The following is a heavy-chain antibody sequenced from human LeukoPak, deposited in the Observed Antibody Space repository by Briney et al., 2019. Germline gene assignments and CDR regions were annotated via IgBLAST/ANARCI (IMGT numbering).Heavy chain of an antibody. V-gene: IGHV3-9*01. J-gene: IGHJ4*02. CDR1: GFTFDDYA. CDR3: AKVTSGWRAFDY. Sequence: PGGSLRLSCAASGFTFDDYAMHWVRQAPGKGLEWVSGISWNSGSIGYADSVKGRFTISRDNAKNSLYLQMNSLRAEDTALYYCAKVTSGWRAFDYWGQGTLVTVSS. CDR2: ISWNSGSI. D-gene: IGHD6-19*01.